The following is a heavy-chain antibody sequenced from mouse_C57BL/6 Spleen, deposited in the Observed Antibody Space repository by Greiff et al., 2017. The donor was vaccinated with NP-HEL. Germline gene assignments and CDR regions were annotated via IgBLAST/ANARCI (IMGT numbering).Heavy chain of an antibody. Sequence: EVQRVESGGGLVKPGGSLKLSCAASGFTFSSYAMSWVRQTPEKRLEWVATISDGGSYTYYPANVKGRFTISRDNAKNNLYLQMSHLKSEDTAMYYCAREGLMAWFAYWGQGTLVTVSA. CDR3: AREGLMAWFAY. CDR1: GFTFSSYA. J-gene: IGHJ3*01. D-gene: IGHD2-2*01. CDR2: ISDGGSYT. V-gene: IGHV5-4*01.